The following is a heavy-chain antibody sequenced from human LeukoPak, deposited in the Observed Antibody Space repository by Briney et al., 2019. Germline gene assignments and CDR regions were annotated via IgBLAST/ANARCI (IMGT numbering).Heavy chain of an antibody. D-gene: IGHD3-22*01. CDR3: ASIGGHYYDSSGYYYVGSLFDY. J-gene: IGHJ4*02. Sequence: GGSLRLSCAASGFTFSSYWMHWVRQAPGKGLVWVSRINSDGSSTSYADSVKGRFTISRDNAKNTLYLQMNSLRAEDTAVYYCASIGGHYYDSSGYYYVGSLFDYWGQGTLVTVSS. CDR1: GFTFSSYW. V-gene: IGHV3-74*01. CDR2: INSDGSST.